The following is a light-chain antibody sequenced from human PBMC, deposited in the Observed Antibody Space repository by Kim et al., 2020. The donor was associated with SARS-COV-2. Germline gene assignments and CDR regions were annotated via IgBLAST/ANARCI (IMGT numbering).Light chain of an antibody. CDR1: KLGDKY. CDR2: QDS. CDR3: QAWDSSTVV. J-gene: IGLJ2*01. Sequence: VSPGQTASITCSGDKLGDKYACWYQQKPGQSPVLVIYQDSKRPSGIPERFSGSNSGNTATLTISGTQTMDETDYYCQAWDSSTVVFGGGTKLTVL. V-gene: IGLV3-1*01.